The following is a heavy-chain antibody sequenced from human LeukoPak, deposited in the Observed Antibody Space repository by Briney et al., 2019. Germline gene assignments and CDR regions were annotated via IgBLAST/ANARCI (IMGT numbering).Heavy chain of an antibody. J-gene: IGHJ2*01. CDR3: ARVSPTHYYDSSWDL. CDR1: GGSISSGSYY. V-gene: IGHV4-61*02. Sequence: SETLSLTCTVSGGSISSGSYYWSWIRQPAGKGLEWIGRIYTSGGTNYNPSLKSRVTISVDTSKNQFSLKLSSVTAADTAVYYCARVSPTHYYDSSWDLWGRGTLVTVSS. D-gene: IGHD3-22*01. CDR2: IYTSGGT.